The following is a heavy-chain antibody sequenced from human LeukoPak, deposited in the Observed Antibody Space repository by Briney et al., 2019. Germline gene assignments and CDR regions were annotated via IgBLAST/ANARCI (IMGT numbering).Heavy chain of an antibody. CDR2: IYYSGST. J-gene: IGHJ5*02. Sequence: PSETLSLTCTVSGGSISSYYWSWIRQPPGKGLEWIGYIYYSGSTNYNPSLKSRVTISVDTSKNQFSLKLSSVTAADTAVYYCARAGIYDILTGYSNWFDPWGQGTLVTVSS. CDR1: GGSISSYY. CDR3: ARAGIYDILTGYSNWFDP. D-gene: IGHD3-9*01. V-gene: IGHV4-59*12.